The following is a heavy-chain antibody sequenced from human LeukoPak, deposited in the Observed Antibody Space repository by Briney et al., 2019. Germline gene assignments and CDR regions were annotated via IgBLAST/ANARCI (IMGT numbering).Heavy chain of an antibody. CDR2: INPSGGST. V-gene: IGHV1-46*01. D-gene: IGHD6-13*01. CDR1: GDTFTSYS. CDR3: ATGDKSRWYGDY. J-gene: IGHJ4*02. Sequence: ASVKVSCKASGDTFTSYSIHWVRQAPGQGLEWMGVINPSGGSTTYPQKFQGRVTMTRDSSTTTVYMELSSLRSEDTAVYYCATGDKSRWYGDYWGQGALVTVSS.